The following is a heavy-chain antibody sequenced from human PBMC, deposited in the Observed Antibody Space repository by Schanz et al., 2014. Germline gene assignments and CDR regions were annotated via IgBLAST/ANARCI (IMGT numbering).Heavy chain of an antibody. D-gene: IGHD3-9*01. CDR2: INSVGSNT. CDR3: AKAADWPVTRFDP. V-gene: IGHV3-74*01. J-gene: IGHJ5*02. CDR1: GFTFSSHW. Sequence: EVQLVQSGGGLVQPGGSLRLSCAASGFTFSSHWMHWVRQDPGKGLVWVARINSVGSNTDYTDSVTGRFTISRDNAKNALYLQMSSLRADDTAFYCCAKAADWPVTRFDPWGQGTLVTVSS.